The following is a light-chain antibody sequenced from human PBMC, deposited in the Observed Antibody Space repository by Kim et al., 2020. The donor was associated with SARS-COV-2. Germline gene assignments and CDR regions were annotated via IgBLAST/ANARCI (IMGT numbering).Light chain of an antibody. CDR1: SSNIWSHS. J-gene: IGLJ2*01. Sequence: QSVLTQPPSVSAAPGQEVTITCSGSSSNIWSHSVSWYQQLPGTAPTLLISDNHKRPPGIPDRFSGSKSGTSATLGITGLQTGDEADYYCGAWDYSLNGVVFGGGTQLTVL. V-gene: IGLV1-51*01. CDR3: GAWDYSLNGVV. CDR2: DNH.